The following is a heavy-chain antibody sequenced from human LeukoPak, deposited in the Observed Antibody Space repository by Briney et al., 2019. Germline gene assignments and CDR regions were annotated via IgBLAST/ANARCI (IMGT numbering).Heavy chain of an antibody. Sequence: SETLSLTCTVSGGSISSSSYYWSWIRQPAGKGLEWIGRIYTSGSTNYNPSLKSRVTMSVDTSKKQFSLKLSSVTAADTAVYYCARDKSRTYGSADAFDIWGQGTMVTVSS. J-gene: IGHJ3*02. D-gene: IGHD3-10*01. CDR1: GGSISSSSYY. CDR3: ARDKSRTYGSADAFDI. V-gene: IGHV4-61*02. CDR2: IYTSGST.